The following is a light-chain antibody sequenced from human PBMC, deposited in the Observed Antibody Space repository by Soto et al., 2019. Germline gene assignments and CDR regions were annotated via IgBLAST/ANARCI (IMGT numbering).Light chain of an antibody. Sequence: DIQMTQSPSSLSASVGDRVTITCQASQDISNYLNWYQQKPGKAPKLLIYDASNLETGVPSRFSGSGSGTDFTFTISSLQPEDCATYFCQQYDSLPLTFGGGTKVEIK. J-gene: IGKJ4*01. CDR3: QQYDSLPLT. CDR1: QDISNY. CDR2: DAS. V-gene: IGKV1-33*01.